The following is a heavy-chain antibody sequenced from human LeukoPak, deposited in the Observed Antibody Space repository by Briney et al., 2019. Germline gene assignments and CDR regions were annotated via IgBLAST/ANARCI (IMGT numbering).Heavy chain of an antibody. CDR3: AKVNLASYIDY. CDR2: ISGSGNST. V-gene: IGHV3-23*01. Sequence: GGSLRLPCAASGFTFSSHAMSWVRQAPGKGLEWVSVISGSGNSTYYADSVKGRFTISRDNSKNTLYLQMNSLRAEDTAVYFCAKVNLASYIDYWGQGTLVTVSS. CDR1: GFTFSSHA. J-gene: IGHJ4*02.